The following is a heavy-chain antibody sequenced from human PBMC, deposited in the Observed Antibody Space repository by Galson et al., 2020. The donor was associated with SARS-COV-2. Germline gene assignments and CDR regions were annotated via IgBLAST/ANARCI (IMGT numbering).Heavy chain of an antibody. CDR3: ATHSAALRHSKAFDI. J-gene: IGHJ3*02. D-gene: IGHD3-9*01. CDR2: IYRGGTT. Sequence: GGSLRLSCAASGLTVSGNSMTWVRQAPGKGLEWVSVIYRGGTTYHSESLEGRFTTSRDNSKNTLYLQMYGLRAEDAAIYYCATHSAALRHSKAFDIWGQGTMVTVSS. V-gene: IGHV3-53*01. CDR1: GLTVSGNS.